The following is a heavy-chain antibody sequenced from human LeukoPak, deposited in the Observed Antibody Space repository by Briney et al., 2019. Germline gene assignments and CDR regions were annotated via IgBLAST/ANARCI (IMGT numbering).Heavy chain of an antibody. V-gene: IGHV1-69*04. D-gene: IGHD3-22*01. CDR2: IIPTLGIA. CDR3: AREPLLGANYYDSSGCPWFDP. Sequence: ASVKVSCKASGGTFSSYAISWVRQAPGQGLEWTGRIIPTLGIANYAQKFQGRVTITADKSTSTAYMELSSLRSEDTAVYYCAREPLLGANYYDSSGCPWFDPWGQGTLVTVSS. J-gene: IGHJ5*02. CDR1: GGTFSSYA.